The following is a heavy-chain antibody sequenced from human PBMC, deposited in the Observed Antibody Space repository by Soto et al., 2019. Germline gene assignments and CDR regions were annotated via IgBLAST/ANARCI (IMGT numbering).Heavy chain of an antibody. CDR2: ISGSGGST. V-gene: IGHV3-23*01. Sequence: GGSLRLSCAASGFIFSSYAMSWVRQAPGKGLEWVSAISGSGGSTYYADSVKGRFTISRDNSKNTLYLQMNSLRAEDTAVYYCTAEHINPDSFDIWGQGTVVTVSS. CDR3: TAEHINPDSFDI. J-gene: IGHJ3*02. D-gene: IGHD2-21*01. CDR1: GFIFSSYA.